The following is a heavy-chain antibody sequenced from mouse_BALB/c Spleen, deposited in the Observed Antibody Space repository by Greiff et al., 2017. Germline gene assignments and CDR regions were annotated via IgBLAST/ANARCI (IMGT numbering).Heavy chain of an antibody. CDR3: ARDLYGNNEGFAY. CDR1: GFTFSDYY. Sequence: EVQGVESGGGLVKPGGSLKLSCAASGFTFSDYYMYWVRQTPEKRLEWVATISDGGSYTYYPDSVKGRFTISRDNAKNNLYLQMSSLKSEDTAMYYCARDLYGNNEGFAYWGQGTLVTVSA. CDR2: ISDGGSYT. D-gene: IGHD2-1*01. V-gene: IGHV5-4*02. J-gene: IGHJ3*01.